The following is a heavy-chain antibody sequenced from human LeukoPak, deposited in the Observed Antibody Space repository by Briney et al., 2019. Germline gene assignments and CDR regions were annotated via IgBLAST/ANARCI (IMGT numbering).Heavy chain of an antibody. J-gene: IGHJ5*02. Sequence: PSETLSLTCAVYGGSFSGYYWSWIRQPPGKGLEWIGEINHSGSTNYNPSLKSRVTISVDTSKNQFSLKLSSVTAADTAVYYCARRGSSWYHNWFDPWGQGTLVTVSS. CDR2: INHSGST. V-gene: IGHV4-34*01. CDR3: ARRGSSWYHNWFDP. D-gene: IGHD6-13*01. CDR1: GGSFSGYY.